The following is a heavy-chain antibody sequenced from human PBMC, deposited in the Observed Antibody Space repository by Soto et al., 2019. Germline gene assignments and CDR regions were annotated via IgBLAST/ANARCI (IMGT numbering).Heavy chain of an antibody. Sequence: QVQLVQSGAEVKKPGASVTVSFKASGYTFSGFYIHWVRQAPGQGLESMGWINPANGDANYPQKFQGRVTMTRDTSTSTAYMELSRLTSDDTAVYYCSVTGISEVDYWGQGTLVTVSS. V-gene: IGHV1-2*02. CDR2: INPANGDA. CDR1: GYTFSGFY. D-gene: IGHD1-1*01. CDR3: SVTGISEVDY. J-gene: IGHJ4*02.